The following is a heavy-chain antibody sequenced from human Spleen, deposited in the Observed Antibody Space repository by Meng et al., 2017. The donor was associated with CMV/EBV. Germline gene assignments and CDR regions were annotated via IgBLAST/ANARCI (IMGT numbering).Heavy chain of an antibody. D-gene: IGHD2-2*02. CDR3: ARSPMGYCTGTSCYTGWFDP. Sequence: FSGYYWSWIRQPPGKGLEWIGEINHSGSTNYNPSLKTRVTISVDTSRNQFSPKLSSVTAADTAVYYCARSPMGYCTGTSCYTGWFDPWGQGTLVTVSS. CDR2: INHSGST. CDR1: FSGYY. J-gene: IGHJ5*02. V-gene: IGHV4-34*01.